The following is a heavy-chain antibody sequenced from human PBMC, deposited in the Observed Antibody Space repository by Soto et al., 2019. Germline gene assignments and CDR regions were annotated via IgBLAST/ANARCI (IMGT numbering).Heavy chain of an antibody. CDR3: ARDLWGRYGDYVRYYGMDV. J-gene: IGHJ6*02. V-gene: IGHV3-7*03. Sequence: GGSLRLSYAASGFTFSSSGMSWVRQAPGKGLEWVANIKQDGSEKYYVDSVKGRFTISRDNAKNSLYLQMNSLRAEDTAVYYCARDLWGRYGDYVRYYGMDVWGQGTTVTVSS. CDR1: GFTFSSSG. D-gene: IGHD4-17*01. CDR2: IKQDGSEK.